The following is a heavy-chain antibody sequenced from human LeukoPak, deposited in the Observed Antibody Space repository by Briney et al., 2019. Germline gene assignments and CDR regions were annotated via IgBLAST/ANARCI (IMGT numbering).Heavy chain of an antibody. J-gene: IGHJ1*01. CDR3: ARGPTYYYDSSGYSFFFQH. D-gene: IGHD3-22*01. CDR1: GGSFSGYY. V-gene: IGHV4-34*01. Sequence: KPSETLSLTCAVYGGSFSGYYWSWIRQPPGKGLEWIGEINHSGSTNYNPSLKSRVTISVETSKNQFSLKLSSVTAADTAVYYCARGPTYYYDSSGYSFFFQHWGQGTLVTVPS. CDR2: INHSGST.